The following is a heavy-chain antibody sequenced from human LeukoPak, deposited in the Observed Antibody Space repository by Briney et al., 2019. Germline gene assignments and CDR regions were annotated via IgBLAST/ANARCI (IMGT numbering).Heavy chain of an antibody. CDR3: ARGGGSYGYYFDY. D-gene: IGHD1-26*01. V-gene: IGHV4-34*01. J-gene: IGHJ4*02. Sequence: SETLSLTCAVYGGSFSGYYWSWIRQPPGKGLEWIGEIKHSERTNYNTSIRRRVTISVDTSKHQSSLKLSSGTAADPAVYYCARGGGSYGYYFDYWGQGTLVTVSS. CDR1: GGSFSGYY. CDR2: IKHSERT.